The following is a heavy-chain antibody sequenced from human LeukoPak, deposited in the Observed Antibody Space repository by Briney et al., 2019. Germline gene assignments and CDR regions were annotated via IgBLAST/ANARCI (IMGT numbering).Heavy chain of an antibody. CDR1: GLSFSSYG. Sequence: GGSLRLSCAASGLSFSSYGMSWVRQAPGKRLEWVSLISGSGYSTYYADSVKGRFTISRDNSKNMLSLQMNSLRAEDTAVYYCAKDGGFGPYFFDYWGQGSLVTVSS. J-gene: IGHJ4*02. CDR3: AKDGGFGPYFFDY. CDR2: ISGSGYST. D-gene: IGHD4-23*01. V-gene: IGHV3-23*01.